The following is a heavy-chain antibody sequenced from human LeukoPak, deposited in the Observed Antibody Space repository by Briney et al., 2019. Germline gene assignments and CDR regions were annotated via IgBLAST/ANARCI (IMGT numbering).Heavy chain of an antibody. V-gene: IGHV3-21*01. D-gene: IGHD6-6*01. J-gene: IGHJ4*02. CDR1: GFTFSSYS. Sequence: GGSLRFSCAASGFTFSSYSMNWVRQAPGKGLEWVSSISSNSSYIYYADSMKGRFTISRDNAKNSLYLQMNSLRAEDTAVYYCAREDPSIAARPIDYWGQGTLVTVSS. CDR2: ISSNSSYI. CDR3: AREDPSIAARPIDY.